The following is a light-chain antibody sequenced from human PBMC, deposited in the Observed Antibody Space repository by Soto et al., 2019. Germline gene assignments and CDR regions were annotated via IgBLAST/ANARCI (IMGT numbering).Light chain of an antibody. V-gene: IGLV2-8*01. Sequence: QSALTQPASVSGSPGQSITISCTGTSSDVGDYNYVSWYQQHPGKAPKLMIYDVTKRPSGVPDRFSGSKSGNTASLTFSALQAEDEADYYCSSYTDRKNLVFGTWTKVTVL. J-gene: IGLJ1*01. CDR2: DVT. CDR3: SSYTDRKNLV. CDR1: SSDVGDYNY.